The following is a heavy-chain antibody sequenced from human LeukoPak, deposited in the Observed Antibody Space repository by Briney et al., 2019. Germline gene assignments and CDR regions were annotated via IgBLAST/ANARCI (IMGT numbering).Heavy chain of an antibody. J-gene: IGHJ4*02. CDR2: IYYSGCP. CDR1: GFAFSNAW. Sequence: GSLRLSCAASGFAFSNAWMSWVRQAPGKGLEWVGRIYYSGCPYYNPSLKRRVTISVDTSKNQLSLNLSAVTAADTAVYSCARVPPENAKGYYFDYWGQGTLVTVSS. D-gene: IGHD1-14*01. V-gene: IGHV4-4*01. CDR3: ARVPPENAKGYYFDY.